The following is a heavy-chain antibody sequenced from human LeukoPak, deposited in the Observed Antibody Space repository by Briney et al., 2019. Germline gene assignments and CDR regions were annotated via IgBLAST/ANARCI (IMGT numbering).Heavy chain of an antibody. CDR3: AKEGAAAGFQH. J-gene: IGHJ1*01. CDR1: GFTFSSQS. CDR2: ISSGSSTI. D-gene: IGHD6-13*01. V-gene: IGHV3-48*04. Sequence: GGSLRLSCAGSGFTFSSQSMNWVRQVPGKGLEWISYISSGSSTIRYADSVKGRFTISRDNTKNSLYLQMNSLRTEDTALYYCAKEGAAAGFQHWGQGTLVTVSS.